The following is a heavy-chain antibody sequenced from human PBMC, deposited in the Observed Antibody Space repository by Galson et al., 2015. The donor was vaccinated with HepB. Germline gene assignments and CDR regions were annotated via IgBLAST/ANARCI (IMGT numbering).Heavy chain of an antibody. V-gene: IGHV1-18*04. CDR2: ISAYNGAT. CDR1: GYSFSSHG. Sequence: SVKVSCKASGYSFSSHGVNWVRQAPGQGLEWMGWISAYNGATNFAQKFQGRVTLTTDTSTTTAYMELGSLRSDDTARYYCARAAVVLGASQSYYYGMDIWGQGTTVTVSS. CDR3: ARAAVVLGASQSYYYGMDI. J-gene: IGHJ6*02. D-gene: IGHD3-3*02.